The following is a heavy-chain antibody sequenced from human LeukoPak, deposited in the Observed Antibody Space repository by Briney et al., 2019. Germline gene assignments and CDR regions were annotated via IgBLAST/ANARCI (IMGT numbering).Heavy chain of an antibody. D-gene: IGHD6-19*01. CDR1: GFTFSSYA. CDR2: ISGSGGST. V-gene: IGHV3-23*01. Sequence: GGSLRLSCAASGFTFSSYAMSWVRQAPGKGLEWVSAISGSGGSTYYADSVKGRFTISRDNSKNTLYLQMNNLRAGDTAVYYCAKEGSGWYLTGDYWGQGTLVTVSS. J-gene: IGHJ4*02. CDR3: AKEGSGWYLTGDY.